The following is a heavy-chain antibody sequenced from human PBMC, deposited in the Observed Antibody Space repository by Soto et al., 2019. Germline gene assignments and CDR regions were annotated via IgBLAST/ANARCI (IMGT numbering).Heavy chain of an antibody. J-gene: IGHJ4*02. CDR2: QSSDGRDK. CDR1: GFTFSAYP. CDR3: ARDAPFHDY. V-gene: IGHV3-30*04. Sequence: QVQLVESGGGVVQPGGSLRLSCAASGFTFSAYPMHWVRKAPGKGLEWVAVQSSDGRDKFYADSVKGRFTISRDNSKNTLYLQINSLRPEDTGVYFCARDAPFHDYWGLGTLVTVSS.